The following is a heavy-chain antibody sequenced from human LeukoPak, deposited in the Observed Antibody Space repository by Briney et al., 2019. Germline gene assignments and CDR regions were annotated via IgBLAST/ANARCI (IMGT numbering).Heavy chain of an antibody. CDR2: IYYSGST. D-gene: IGHD2-2*01. Sequence: PSETLSLTCTVSGGSISSYYWSWIRQPPGKGLEWIGYIYYSGSTNYNPSLKSRVTISVDTSKNQFSLKLSSVTAADTAVYYCAREGCSSTSCYRAFDIWGQGTMVTVSS. CDR1: GGSISSYY. CDR3: AREGCSSTSCYRAFDI. V-gene: IGHV4-59*01. J-gene: IGHJ3*02.